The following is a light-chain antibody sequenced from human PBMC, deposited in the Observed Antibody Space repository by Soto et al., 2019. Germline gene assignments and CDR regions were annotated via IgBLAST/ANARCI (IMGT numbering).Light chain of an antibody. J-gene: IGKJ4*01. CDR1: QSITSKF. V-gene: IGKV3-20*01. Sequence: EIVLTQSPGTLSLSPGQRATLSCRASQSITSKFVAWYQQRPGQPPRLLIYAASTRATGSPDKFNGSGSETDLTLTIRRLEPQDFGVYYCQQYGGSPTLAFGGGTKVEI. CDR2: AAS. CDR3: QQYGGSPTLA.